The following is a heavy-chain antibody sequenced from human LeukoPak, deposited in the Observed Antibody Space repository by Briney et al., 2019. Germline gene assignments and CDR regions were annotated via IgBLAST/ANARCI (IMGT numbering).Heavy chain of an antibody. V-gene: IGHV3-48*03. CDR1: GFTFSSYE. CDR2: ISSSGSTI. Sequence: PGGSLRLSCAASGFTFSSYEMNWVRQAPGKGLEWVSYISSSGSTIYYADSVKGRFTISRDNAKNSLYLQMNSLRAEDTAVYYCARGSDYGDYLYFDYWGQGTLVTVSS. D-gene: IGHD4-17*01. J-gene: IGHJ4*02. CDR3: ARGSDYGDYLYFDY.